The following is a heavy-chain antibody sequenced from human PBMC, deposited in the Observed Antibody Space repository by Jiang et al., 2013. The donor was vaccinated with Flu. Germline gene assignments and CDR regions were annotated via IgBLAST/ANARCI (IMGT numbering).Heavy chain of an antibody. CDR1: FSSYA. J-gene: IGHJ3*02. CDR2: ISYDGTTK. V-gene: IGHV3-30*04. CDR3: ARGGFCSSTSCYSLLNAFDI. D-gene: IGHD2-2*01. Sequence: FSSYAMHWVRQAPGKGLEWVTVISYDGTTKYYADSVKGRFTISRDTSKNTLYLQMNSLTAEDTAVYYCARGGFCSSTSCYSLLNAFDIWGQGTMVTISS.